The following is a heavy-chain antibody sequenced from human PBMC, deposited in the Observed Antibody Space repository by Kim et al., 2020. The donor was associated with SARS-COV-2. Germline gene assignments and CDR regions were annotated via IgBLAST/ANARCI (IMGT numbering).Heavy chain of an antibody. CDR2: ISGSGDNT. Sequence: GGSLRLSCAASGFTLSSYAMSWVRQAPGKGLEWVSAISGSGDNTYYADSVKGRFTISRDNSKNTLYLQMNSLRAEDTALYFCANLYGDYPLFDYWGQGTLVTVSS. D-gene: IGHD4-17*01. CDR1: GFTLSSYA. V-gene: IGHV3-23*01. CDR3: ANLYGDYPLFDY. J-gene: IGHJ4*02.